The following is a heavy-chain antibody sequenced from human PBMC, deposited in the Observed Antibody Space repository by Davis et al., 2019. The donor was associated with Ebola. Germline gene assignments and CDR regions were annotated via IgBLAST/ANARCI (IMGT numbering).Heavy chain of an antibody. D-gene: IGHD3-22*01. CDR2: NIPMFRSP. CDR3: ARVQTGYYFDSSDSPSWFAP. J-gene: IGHJ5*02. V-gene: IGHV1-69*13. Sequence: SVTVSCKSSGGTFSSFAVGWVRQAPGQGLEWMGGNIPMFRSPNYAQKFQDRVTITADDSTRTVYLELSSLRSEDTAVYYCARVQTGYYFDSSDSPSWFAPWGQGTLVTVSS. CDR1: GGTFSSFA.